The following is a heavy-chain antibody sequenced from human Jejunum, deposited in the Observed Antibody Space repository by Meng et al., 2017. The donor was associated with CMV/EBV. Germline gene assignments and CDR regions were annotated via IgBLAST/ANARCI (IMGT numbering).Heavy chain of an antibody. CDR3: ARVRSSPGGGD. Sequence: ASGFTFSDYWMHWVRQAPGKGLVWVSRIYNDGTRTNYADSVKGRFTISRDNAKNTLYLQLNSLRVEDTAVYYCARVRSSPGGGDWGHGTQVTVSS. D-gene: IGHD6-13*01. J-gene: IGHJ4*01. V-gene: IGHV3-74*01. CDR1: GFTFSDYW. CDR2: IYNDGTRT.